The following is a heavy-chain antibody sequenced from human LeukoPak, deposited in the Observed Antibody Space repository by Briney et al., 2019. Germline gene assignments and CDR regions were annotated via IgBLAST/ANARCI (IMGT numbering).Heavy chain of an antibody. V-gene: IGHV4-34*01. Sequence: SETLSLTCAVYGGSFSGYYWSWIRQPPGKGLEWIGEINHSGSTNYNPSLKSRVTISVDTSKNQFSLKLSSVTAADTAVYYCARGQADYSNNSGYYFDYWGQGTLVTVYS. CDR3: ARGQADYSNNSGYYFDY. CDR1: GGSFSGYY. J-gene: IGHJ4*02. CDR2: INHSGST. D-gene: IGHD4-11*01.